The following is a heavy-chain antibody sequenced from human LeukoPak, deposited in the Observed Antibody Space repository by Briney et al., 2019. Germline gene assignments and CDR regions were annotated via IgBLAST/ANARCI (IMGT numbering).Heavy chain of an antibody. CDR3: ARLKYSSGWAGAFDI. D-gene: IGHD6-19*01. CDR2: ISSSSSYI. J-gene: IGHJ3*02. Sequence: GGSLRLSCAASGFTFSSYSMNWVRQAPGKGLEWVSSISSSSSYIYYADSVKGRFTISRDNAKNSLYLQMNSLRAEDTAVYFCARLKYSSGWAGAFDIWGQGTMVTVSS. CDR1: GFTFSSYS. V-gene: IGHV3-21*01.